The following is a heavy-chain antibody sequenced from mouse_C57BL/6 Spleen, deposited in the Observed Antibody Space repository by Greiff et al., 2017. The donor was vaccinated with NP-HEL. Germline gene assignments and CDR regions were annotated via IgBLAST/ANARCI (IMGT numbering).Heavy chain of an antibody. CDR1: GYTFTSYW. J-gene: IGHJ3*01. CDR3: ARSHYYGSSRAWFAY. D-gene: IGHD1-1*01. V-gene: IGHV1-52*01. Sequence: QVQLQQPGAELVRPGSSVKLSCKASGYTFTSYWMHWVKQRPIQGLEWIGNIDPSDSETHYNQKFKDKATLTVDKSSSTAYMQLSSLTSEDSAVYYCARSHYYGSSRAWFAYWGQGTLVTVSA. CDR2: IDPSDSET.